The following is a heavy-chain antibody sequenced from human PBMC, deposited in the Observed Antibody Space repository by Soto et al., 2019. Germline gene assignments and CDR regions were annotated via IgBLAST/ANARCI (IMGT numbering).Heavy chain of an antibody. CDR3: SKDFGCAVVCNTNDF. J-gene: IGHJ4*02. Sequence: HPGGSLRLSCAASGFTFNSYAMSWVRQAPGKGLEWVSGISGSGGSTNHADSVKGRFTISRDNSKNTLYLQMNSLRAEDTAVYYCSKDFGCAVVCNTNDFWGQGTLVTVSS. V-gene: IGHV3-23*01. D-gene: IGHD2-15*01. CDR1: GFTFNSYA. CDR2: ISGSGGST.